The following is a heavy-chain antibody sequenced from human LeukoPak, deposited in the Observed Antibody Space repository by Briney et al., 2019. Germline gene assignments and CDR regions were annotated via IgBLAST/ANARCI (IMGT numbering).Heavy chain of an antibody. J-gene: IGHJ3*02. Sequence: KSGGSLRLSCAASGFTFSSYSMNWVRQAPGKGLEWVSSISSSSSYIYYADSVKGRFTISRDYAKNSLYLQMNSLRAEDTAVYYCARRTDYGGNSGAFDIWGQGTMVTVSS. D-gene: IGHD4-23*01. V-gene: IGHV3-21*01. CDR3: ARRTDYGGNSGAFDI. CDR2: ISSSSSYI. CDR1: GFTFSSYS.